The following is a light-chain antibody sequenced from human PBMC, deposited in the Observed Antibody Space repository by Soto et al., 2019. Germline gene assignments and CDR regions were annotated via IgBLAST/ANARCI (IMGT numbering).Light chain of an antibody. Sequence: EIVMTQSPATLSLSPGERATLSCRASQSVSSNLAWYKQTPGQAPRLLSYGASSRATGIPDKFSGSGSGTEFTLTIDGLEPEDFEVYYCQQYGYSPITFGQGTRLEIK. CDR2: GAS. CDR3: QQYGYSPIT. CDR1: QSVSSN. V-gene: IGKV3-20*01. J-gene: IGKJ5*01.